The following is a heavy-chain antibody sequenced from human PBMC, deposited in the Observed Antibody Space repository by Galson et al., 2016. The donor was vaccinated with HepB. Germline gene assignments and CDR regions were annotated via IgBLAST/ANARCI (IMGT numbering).Heavy chain of an antibody. J-gene: IGHJ4*02. CDR2: LSYSGNT. D-gene: IGHD2-8*01. CDR3: ARHGNIVLIMYAIKPPALFDY. V-gene: IGHV4-39*01. Sequence: SETLSLTCTVSGGSISSSIYSWGWIRQPPGKGLDWIGTLSYSGNTYYNPSPKSRVTLSVDTSKNQFSLRLSSMTAADTAVYYCARHGNIVLIMYAIKPPALFDYWGQGTLVTVSS. CDR1: GGSISSSIYS.